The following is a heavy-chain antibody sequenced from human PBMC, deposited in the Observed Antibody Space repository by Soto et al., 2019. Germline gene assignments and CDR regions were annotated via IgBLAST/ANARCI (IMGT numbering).Heavy chain of an antibody. D-gene: IGHD5-18*01. CDR3: ASSSRIQLWSLRTQNYYYYGMDV. V-gene: IGHV1-69*13. Sequence: ASVKVSCKASGDTFSSYAISWVRQAPGQGLEWMGGIIPIFGTANYAQKFQGRVTITADESTSTAYMELSSLRSEDTAVYYCASSSRIQLWSLRTQNYYYYGMDVWGQGTTVTVSS. J-gene: IGHJ6*02. CDR1: GDTFSSYA. CDR2: IIPIFGTA.